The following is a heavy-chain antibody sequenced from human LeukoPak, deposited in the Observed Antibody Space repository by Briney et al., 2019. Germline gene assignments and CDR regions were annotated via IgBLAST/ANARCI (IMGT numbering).Heavy chain of an antibody. CDR1: GGSISSSSYY. CDR2: IYYSGST. J-gene: IGHJ3*02. V-gene: IGHV4-39*01. Sequence: PSETLSLTCTVSGGSISSSSYYWGWIRPPPRKGLEWVGSIYYSGSTYYNPSLKSRVTISVDTSKTQFSLKLSSVTAADTAVYYCASDYYDSSGSVNDIWGQGTMVTVSS. D-gene: IGHD3-22*01. CDR3: ASDYYDSSGSVNDI.